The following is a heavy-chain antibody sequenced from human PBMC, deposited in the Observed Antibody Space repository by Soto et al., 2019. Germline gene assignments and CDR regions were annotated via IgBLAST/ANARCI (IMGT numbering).Heavy chain of an antibody. Sequence: GESLKISCAASGFTFSSYAMSWVRQAPGKGLEWVSAISGSGGSTYYADSVKGRFTISRDNSKNTLYLQMNSLRAEDTAVYYCAKDRDSGSGWYPYYLDYWGKGTLRTASS. V-gene: IGHV3-23*01. J-gene: IGHJ4*02. CDR2: ISGSGGST. D-gene: IGHD6-19*01. CDR1: GFTFSSYA. CDR3: AKDRDSGSGWYPYYLDY.